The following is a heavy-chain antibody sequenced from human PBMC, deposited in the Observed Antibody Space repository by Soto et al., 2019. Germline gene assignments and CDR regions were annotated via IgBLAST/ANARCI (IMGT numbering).Heavy chain of an antibody. CDR1: GYTLTDLA. D-gene: IGHD2-2*01. J-gene: IGHJ6*02. CDR2: FDPEDGET. Sequence: ASVKVSCKVSGYTLTDLAMHWVRQAPGKGLEWVGGFDPEDGETIYAQKFQGRVTMTEDTSTDTAYMELSSLRSEDTAVYYCARDLRRIVLVPAASPKNYYYYGTDVWGQGTAVTVS. CDR3: ARDLRRIVLVPAASPKNYYYYGTDV. V-gene: IGHV1-24*01.